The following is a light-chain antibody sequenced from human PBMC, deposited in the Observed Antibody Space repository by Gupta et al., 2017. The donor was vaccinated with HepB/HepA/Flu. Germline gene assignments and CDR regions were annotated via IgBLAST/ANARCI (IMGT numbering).Light chain of an antibody. J-gene: IGKJ4*01. V-gene: IGKV1-39*01. CDR3: QQSYTKFPLT. CDR2: SAS. Sequence: DIQMTQSPSSLSASVGDRVTVTCRASQSISNYLNWYQQKPGKAPKLLLYSASRLQSGTPARFSGSGSGTEFSLTIHGLEPEDIATYYCQQSYTKFPLTFGGETKVAIK. CDR1: QSISNY.